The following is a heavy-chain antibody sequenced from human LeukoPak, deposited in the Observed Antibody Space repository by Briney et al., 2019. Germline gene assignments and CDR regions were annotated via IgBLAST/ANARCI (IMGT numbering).Heavy chain of an antibody. CDR3: ATEGYSSGWYKIDAFDI. J-gene: IGHJ3*02. Sequence: SETLSLTCTVSGGSISSYYWSWIRQPPGKGLEWIGYIYYSGSTNYNPSLKSRVTISVDTSKNQFSLKLSSVTAADTAVYYCATEGYSSGWYKIDAFDIWGQGTMVTVSS. CDR2: IYYSGST. V-gene: IGHV4-59*01. D-gene: IGHD6-19*01. CDR1: GGSISSYY.